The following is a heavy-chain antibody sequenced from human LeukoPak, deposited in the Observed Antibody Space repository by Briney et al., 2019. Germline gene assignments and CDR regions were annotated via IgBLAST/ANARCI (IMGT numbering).Heavy chain of an antibody. CDR3: ARQGGMQSFDY. D-gene: IGHD6-19*01. CDR1: GFKFDDHG. CDR2: ISWSSSSR. J-gene: IGHJ4*02. V-gene: IGHV3-9*01. Sequence: GGSLRLSCKVSGFKFDDHGMHWVRQVPGKGLEWVSGISWSSSSRGHADSVKGRFTISRDNSKNTLYLQMNSLRAEDTAVYYCARQGGMQSFDYWGQGILVTVSS.